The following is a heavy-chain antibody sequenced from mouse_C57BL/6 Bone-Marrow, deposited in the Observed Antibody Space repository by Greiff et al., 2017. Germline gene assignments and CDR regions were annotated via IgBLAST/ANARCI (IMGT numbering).Heavy chain of an antibody. J-gene: IGHJ2*01. CDR1: GYTFTSYW. CDR2: IHPSSGST. D-gene: IGHD1-1*01. Sequence: VQLQQPGAELVKPGASVKLSCTASGYTFTSYWMHWVKQRPGQGLEWIGLIHPSSGSTNYNEKFKNKATLTVDKSSSTAYMQRSSLTSEDSAVYYCAREGYYGCFDYWGQGTTLTVSS. CDR3: AREGYYGCFDY. V-gene: IGHV1-64*01.